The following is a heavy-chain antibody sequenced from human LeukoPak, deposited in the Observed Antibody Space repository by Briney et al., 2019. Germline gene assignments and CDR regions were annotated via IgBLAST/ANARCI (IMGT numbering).Heavy chain of an antibody. D-gene: IGHD6-13*01. Sequence: SETLSLTCIVSGGSISSYYWSWIRQPPGKGLEWIGYIYYSGSTNYNPSLKSRVTISVDTSKNQSSLKLSSVTAADTAVYCCARGLMMAVAGRGEFHYWGQGTLVTVSS. CDR2: IYYSGST. CDR1: GGSISSYY. CDR3: ARGLMMAVAGRGEFHY. V-gene: IGHV4-59*01. J-gene: IGHJ4*02.